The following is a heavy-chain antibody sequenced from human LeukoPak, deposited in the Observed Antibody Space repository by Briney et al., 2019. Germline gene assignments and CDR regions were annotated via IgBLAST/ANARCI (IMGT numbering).Heavy chain of an antibody. D-gene: IGHD6-19*01. J-gene: IGHJ4*02. CDR2: ISYDGSNK. CDR3: AKDLEQWLPTGYYFDY. CDR1: GFTFSSYG. Sequence: GGSLRLSCAASGFTFSSYGVHWVRQAPGKGLEWVAVISYDGSNKYYADSVKGRFTISRDNSKNTLYLQMNSLRAEDTAVYYCAKDLEQWLPTGYYFDYWGQGTLVTVSS. V-gene: IGHV3-30*18.